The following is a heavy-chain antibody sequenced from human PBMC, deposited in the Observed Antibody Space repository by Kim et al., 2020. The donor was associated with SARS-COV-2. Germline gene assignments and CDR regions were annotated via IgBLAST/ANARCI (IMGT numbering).Heavy chain of an antibody. Sequence: GGSLRLSCAASGLTFSSYDMIWVRQAPGKGLEWVSSISSGSDYIYYTDSVKGRFTISRVNAWNSLYLEMNTLSAEDTAVYYCATALGMPLPGYWGQGTLVTVSS. CDR1: GLTFSSYD. CDR3: ATALGMPLPGY. J-gene: IGHJ4*02. CDR2: ISSGSDYI. V-gene: IGHV3-21*01. D-gene: IGHD2-2*01.